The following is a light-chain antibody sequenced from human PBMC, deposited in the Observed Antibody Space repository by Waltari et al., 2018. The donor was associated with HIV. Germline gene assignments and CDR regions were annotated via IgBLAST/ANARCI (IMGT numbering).Light chain of an antibody. J-gene: IGKJ4*01. V-gene: IGKV3-15*01. CDR3: QQYNDWPLT. CDR1: QGVSSN. CDR2: GAS. Sequence: EVVMTQSPATLSVSPGERATLSCRASQGVSSNLAWHQQKPGQAPRLLIYGASTRATGIPARFSGSGAGTEFTLTISSLQSEDFAVYYCQQYNDWPLTFGGGTKV.